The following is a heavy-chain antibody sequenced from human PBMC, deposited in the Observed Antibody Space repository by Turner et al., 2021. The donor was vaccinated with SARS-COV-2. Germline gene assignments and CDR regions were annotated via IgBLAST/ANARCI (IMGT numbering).Heavy chain of an antibody. J-gene: IGHJ5*02. D-gene: IGHD2-8*01. CDR3: ARALINYCTNGVCFPFDP. V-gene: IGHV3-30-3*01. CDR1: GFPFSSYA. CDR2: ISYDGSNK. Sequence: QVQLVESGGGVVQPGRSLRLSWAASGFPFSSYAMHWVRQAPGKGLEWVAVISYDGSNKYYADSVKGRFTISRDNSKNTLYLQMNSLRAEDTAVYYCARALINYCTNGVCFPFDPWGQGTLVTVSS.